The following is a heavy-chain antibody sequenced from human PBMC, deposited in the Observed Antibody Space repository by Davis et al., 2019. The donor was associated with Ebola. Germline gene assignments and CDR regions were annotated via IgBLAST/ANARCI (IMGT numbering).Heavy chain of an antibody. V-gene: IGHV3-74*01. CDR2: INPDGRST. J-gene: IGHJ4*02. CDR1: GFTFDNSW. Sequence: HTGGSLRLSCAASGFTFDNSWMHWVRQVPGKGLLWVSRINPDGRSTTYADSVKGRFIIFRDNARNTLFLQMNSLRAEDTAVYYCAILVEGFDFWSDTYKPMSLDHWGQGTLVTVSA. CDR3: AILVEGFDFWSDTYKPMSLDH. D-gene: IGHD3-3*01.